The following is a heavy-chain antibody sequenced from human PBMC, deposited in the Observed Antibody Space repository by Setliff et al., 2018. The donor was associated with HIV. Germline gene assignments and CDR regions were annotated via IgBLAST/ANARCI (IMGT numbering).Heavy chain of an antibody. CDR3: AMAVIFDY. J-gene: IGHJ4*02. CDR1: GFTFSNYW. D-gene: IGHD6-19*01. Sequence: PGGSLRLSCAASGFTFSNYWMSWVRQVPGKGLEWVANIKQDGSEENYLSSVKVRFTISRDNAKNSLYLQMNSLRAEDTAVYYCAMAVIFDYWGQGTLVTVSS. V-gene: IGHV3-7*03. CDR2: IKQDGSEE.